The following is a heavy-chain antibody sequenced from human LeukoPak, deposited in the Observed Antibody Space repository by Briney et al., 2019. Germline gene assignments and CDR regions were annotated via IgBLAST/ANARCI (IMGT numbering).Heavy chain of an antibody. V-gene: IGHV4-39*01. D-gene: IGHD3-10*01. CDR2: IYYSGST. J-gene: IGHJ4*02. CDR3: ASGRRYDGSDY. CDR1: GGSISSSSYY. Sequence: PSETLSLTCTVSGGSISSSSYYWGWIRQPPGKGLEWIGSIYYSGSTYYNPSLKSRVTISVDTSKNQFSLKLSSVPAADTAVYYCASGRRYDGSDYWGQGTLVTVSS.